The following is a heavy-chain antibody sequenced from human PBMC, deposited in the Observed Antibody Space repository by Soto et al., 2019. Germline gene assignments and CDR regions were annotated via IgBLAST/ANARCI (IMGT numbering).Heavy chain of an antibody. CDR2: IGTAGDT. V-gene: IGHV3-13*04. J-gene: IGHJ6*02. CDR1: GFTFSSYD. D-gene: IGHD1-26*01. Sequence: SLRLSCAASGFTFSSYDMHWVRQATGKGLEWVSAIGTAGDTYYPGSVKGRFTISRDNSKNTLYLQMNSLRAEDTAVYYCVKTPSGSYYWVPFDLRGQGTTVTVSS. CDR3: VKTPSGSYYWVPFDL.